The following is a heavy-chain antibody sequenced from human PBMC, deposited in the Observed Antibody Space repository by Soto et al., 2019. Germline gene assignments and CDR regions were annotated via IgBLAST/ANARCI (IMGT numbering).Heavy chain of an antibody. J-gene: IGHJ4*02. V-gene: IGHV3-23*01. CDR1: GFTFSSYA. CDR2: ISGSGGST. CDR3: AKDLLASWLNYYGSGSYYDY. D-gene: IGHD3-10*01. Sequence: PGGSLRLSCAASGFTFSSYAMSWVRQAPGKGLEWVSAISGSGGSTYYADSVKGRFTISRDNSKNTLYLQMNSLRAEDTAVYYCAKDLLASWLNYYGSGSYYDYWGQGTLVTVSS.